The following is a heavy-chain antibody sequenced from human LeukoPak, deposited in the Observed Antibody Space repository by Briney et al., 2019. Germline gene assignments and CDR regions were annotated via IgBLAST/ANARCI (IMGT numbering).Heavy chain of an antibody. Sequence: GGSLRLSCAASGFTFSSYWMSWVRQAPGKGLEWVSTISGDGTDTYYADSVKGRFTISRDNSKNTQSLQMSSLRAEDTAVYYCAKGGHFSFFDFWGQGAPVTVSS. D-gene: IGHD2-2*01. CDR1: GFTFSSYW. J-gene: IGHJ4*02. CDR3: AKGGHFSFFDF. V-gene: IGHV3-23*01. CDR2: ISGDGTDT.